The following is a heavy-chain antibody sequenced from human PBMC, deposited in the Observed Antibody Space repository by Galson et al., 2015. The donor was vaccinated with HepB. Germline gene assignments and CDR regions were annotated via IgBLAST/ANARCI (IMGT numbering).Heavy chain of an antibody. V-gene: IGHV3-30*02. CDR3: AKDVGYSGYDPKPSEYYYYGMDV. D-gene: IGHD5-12*01. Sequence: SLRLSCAASGFTFSSYGMHWVRQAPGKGLEWVAFIRYDGSNKYYADSVKGRFTIPRDNSKNTLYLQMNSLRAEDTAVYYCAKDVGYSGYDPKPSEYYYYGMDVWGQGTTVTVSS. J-gene: IGHJ6*02. CDR1: GFTFSSYG. CDR2: IRYDGSNK.